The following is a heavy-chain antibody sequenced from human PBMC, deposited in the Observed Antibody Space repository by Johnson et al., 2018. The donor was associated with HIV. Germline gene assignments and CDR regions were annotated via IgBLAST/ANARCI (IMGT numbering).Heavy chain of an antibody. CDR2: ASYDGDNK. CDR1: HFTFGAYA. J-gene: IGHJ3*02. V-gene: IGHV3-30-3*01. CDR3: ARDSTPWGGDYVGYAFDI. D-gene: IGHD4-17*01. Sequence: QEQLVESGGGVVQPGRSLRLSCAASHFTFGAYAIHWVRLAPGKGLEWVAVASYDGDNKYYADSVNGRFTISKDNSKDTLYLQMNSLRAEDTAVYYCARDSTPWGGDYVGYAFDIWGQGTTVTVSS.